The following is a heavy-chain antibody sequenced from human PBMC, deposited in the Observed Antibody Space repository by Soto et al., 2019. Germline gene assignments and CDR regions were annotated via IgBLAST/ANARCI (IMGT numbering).Heavy chain of an antibody. D-gene: IGHD6-19*01. J-gene: IGHJ4*02. CDR1: GFGFSTYA. CDR3: AKVEDSTGWAVVDS. CDR2: TPATDDDT. V-gene: IGHV3-23*01. Sequence: GSLRLSCAASGFGFSTYAMSWVRQPPGKGLEWVSTTPATDDDTSYADSVTGRFIVSRDNSKNTLSLLMHSLRAEDTALYYCAKVEDSTGWAVVDSWGQGTLVTVSS.